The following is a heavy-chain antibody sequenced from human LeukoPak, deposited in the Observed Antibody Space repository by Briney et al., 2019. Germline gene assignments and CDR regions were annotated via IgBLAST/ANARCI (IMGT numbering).Heavy chain of an antibody. CDR3: ARDAGSEYYMDV. J-gene: IGHJ6*03. D-gene: IGHD3-10*01. CDR2: ISGSGGTT. CDR1: EFTFSSYT. Sequence: GGSLRLSCAASEFTFSSYTVSWVRQAPGRGLEWVSSISGSGGTTYYADSVQGRFTISRDNAKNSLYLQMNSLRAEDTAVYYCARDAGSEYYMDVWGKGTTVTVSS. V-gene: IGHV3-23*01.